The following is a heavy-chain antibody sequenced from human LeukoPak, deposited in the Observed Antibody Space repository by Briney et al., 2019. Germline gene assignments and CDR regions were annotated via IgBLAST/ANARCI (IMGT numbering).Heavy chain of an antibody. CDR2: ISYSGST. J-gene: IGHJ4*02. D-gene: IGHD3-10*01. CDR3: ARGQAALWFGEL. Sequence: PSETLSLICSVSGGSTSSSSYYWGWIRQPPGKGLEWIGHISYSGSTNYNPSLKSRVTISLDTSKNQLSLKLSSVTTADTAVYYCARGQAALWFGELWGQGTLVTVSS. CDR1: GGSTSSSSYY. V-gene: IGHV4-39*07.